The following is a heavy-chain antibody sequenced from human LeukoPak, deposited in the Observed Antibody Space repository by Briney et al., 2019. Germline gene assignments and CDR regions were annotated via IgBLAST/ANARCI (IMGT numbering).Heavy chain of an antibody. CDR2: IKQDGSEK. Sequence: PGGSLRLSCAASGFTFSNYWMSWVRQAPGKGLEWVANIKQDGSEKYYVDSVRGRFTISRDNAKNSLYLQMNTLRAEDTAVYYCARRGTAGTGDYWGQGTLVTVSS. CDR3: ARRGTAGTGDY. D-gene: IGHD6-13*01. CDR1: GFTFSNYW. J-gene: IGHJ4*02. V-gene: IGHV3-7*01.